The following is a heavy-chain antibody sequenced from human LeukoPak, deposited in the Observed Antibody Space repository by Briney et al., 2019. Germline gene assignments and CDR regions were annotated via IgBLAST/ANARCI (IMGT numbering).Heavy chain of an antibody. J-gene: IGHJ4*02. V-gene: IGHV3-53*01. CDR3: AKGKAYYYDSSGHRYFDY. Sequence: GGSLRLSCASSGFTVSSNYMSWVRQAPGKGLEWVSVIYSGGSTYYADSVKGRFTISRDNSKNTLYLQMNSLRAEDTAVYYCAKGKAYYYDSSGHRYFDYWGQGTLVTVSS. CDR2: IYSGGST. CDR1: GFTVSSNY. D-gene: IGHD3-22*01.